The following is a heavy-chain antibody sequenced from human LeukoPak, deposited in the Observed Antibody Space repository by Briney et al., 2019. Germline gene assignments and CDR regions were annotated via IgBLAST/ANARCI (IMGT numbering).Heavy chain of an antibody. J-gene: IGHJ4*02. CDR3: ARAPTVRGNWNDGPPVYYFDY. CDR1: GGTFSSYA. CDR2: IIPILGIA. Sequence: GASVKVSCKASGGTFSSYAISWVRQAPGQGLEWMGRIIPILGIANYAQKFQGRVTITADKSTSTAYMELSSLRSEDTAVYYCARAPTVRGNWNDGPPVYYFDYWGQGTLVTVSS. D-gene: IGHD1-1*01. V-gene: IGHV1-69*04.